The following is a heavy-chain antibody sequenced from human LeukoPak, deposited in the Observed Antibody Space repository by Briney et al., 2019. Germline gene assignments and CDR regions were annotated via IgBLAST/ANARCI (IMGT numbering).Heavy chain of an antibody. V-gene: IGHV4-30-2*01. D-gene: IGHD4-23*01. Sequence: PSQTLSLTCAVSGGSISSGSYSWSWIRQPPGKGLEWIGYIYPRGSTYYNPSLKSRVILSLDKSANQFSLNLSSVTAADTAVYYCASAYYYGGISNYFDYWGQGTLVTVSS. CDR2: IYPRGST. J-gene: IGHJ4*02. CDR1: GGSISSGSYS. CDR3: ASAYYYGGISNYFDY.